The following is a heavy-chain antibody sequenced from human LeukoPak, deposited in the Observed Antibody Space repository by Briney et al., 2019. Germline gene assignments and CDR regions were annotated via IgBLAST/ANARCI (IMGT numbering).Heavy chain of an antibody. D-gene: IGHD3-22*01. CDR1: GGSISSGGYY. V-gene: IGHV4-31*03. Sequence: SETLSLTCTVSGGSISSGGYYWSWIRQHPGKGLEWIGYIYYSGSTYYNPSLKSRVTISVDTSKNQLSLKLTSVTAADTAVYYCARCDDSSGFWFDPWGQGTLVTVSS. CDR2: IYYSGST. J-gene: IGHJ5*02. CDR3: ARCDDSSGFWFDP.